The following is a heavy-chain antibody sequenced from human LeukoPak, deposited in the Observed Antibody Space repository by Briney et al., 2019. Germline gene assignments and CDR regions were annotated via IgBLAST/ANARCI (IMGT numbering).Heavy chain of an antibody. J-gene: IGHJ4*02. Sequence: PSETLSLTCTVSGGSISSGGYYWSWLRQHPGKGLEWIGYISYSGSTYYNPSLKSRITISVDTSKNQFSLKLSSVPAADTAVYDCARASSHYYGSGSTHDYWGQGTLVTVSS. V-gene: IGHV4-31*03. CDR3: ARASSHYYGSGSTHDY. CDR1: GGSISSGGYY. CDR2: ISYSGST. D-gene: IGHD3-10*01.